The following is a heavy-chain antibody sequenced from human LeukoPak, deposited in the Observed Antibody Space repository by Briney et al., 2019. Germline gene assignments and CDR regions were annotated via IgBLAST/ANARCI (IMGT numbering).Heavy chain of an antibody. V-gene: IGHV1-69*05. CDR1: GGTFSSYA. CDR2: IIPIFGTA. CDR3: ARDWGRGSYRADAFDI. J-gene: IGHJ3*02. Sequence: SVKVSCKASGGTFSSYAISWVRQAPGQGLEWMGGIIPIFGTANYAQKFQGRVTITTDESTSTAYMELSSLRSEDTAVYYCARDWGRGSYRADAFDIWGQGTMVTVSS. D-gene: IGHD1-26*01.